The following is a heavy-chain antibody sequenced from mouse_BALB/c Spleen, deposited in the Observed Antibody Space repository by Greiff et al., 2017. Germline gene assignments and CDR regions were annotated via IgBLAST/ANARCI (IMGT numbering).Heavy chain of an antibody. CDR3: ARDIVDYYGSSFDY. CDR1: GFTFTDYY. J-gene: IGHJ2*01. CDR2: LRNKANGYTT. D-gene: IGHD1-1*01. V-gene: IGHV7-3*02. Sequence: EVKLVESGGGLVQPGGSLRLSCATSGFTFTDYYMSWVRQPPGKALEWLGFLRNKANGYTTEYSASVKGRFTISRDISQSILYLQMNTLRADDSATYYCARDIVDYYGSSFDYWGQGTTRTVSS.